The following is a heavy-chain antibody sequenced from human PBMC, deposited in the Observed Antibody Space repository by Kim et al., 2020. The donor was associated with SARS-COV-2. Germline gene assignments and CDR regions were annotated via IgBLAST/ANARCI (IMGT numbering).Heavy chain of an antibody. CDR3: ARARGVDSSGYYYVGY. CDR1: GYTFTSYY. D-gene: IGHD3-22*01. Sequence: ASVKVSCKASGYTFTSYYMHWVRQAPGQGLEWMGIINPSGGSTSYAQKFQGRVTMTRDTSTSTVYMELSSLRSEDTAVYYCARARGVDSSGYYYVGYWGQGTLVTVSS. J-gene: IGHJ4*02. V-gene: IGHV1-46*01. CDR2: INPSGGST.